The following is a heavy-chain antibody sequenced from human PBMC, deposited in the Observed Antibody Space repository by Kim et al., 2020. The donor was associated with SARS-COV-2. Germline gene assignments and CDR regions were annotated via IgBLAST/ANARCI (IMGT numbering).Heavy chain of an antibody. J-gene: IGHJ1*01. Sequence: GGSLRLSCAASGCTSRSFGRNWVRQTPGKGLEWVALIKYDGSEKKYVDSVKGRFTITRDSAIMYLQMNSLRAEDTALYYCAGGGGWLIEHWGGGTLVTVSS. CDR2: IKYDGSEK. V-gene: IGHV3-7*05. D-gene: IGHD6-19*01. CDR1: GCTSRSFG. CDR3: AGGGGWLIEH.